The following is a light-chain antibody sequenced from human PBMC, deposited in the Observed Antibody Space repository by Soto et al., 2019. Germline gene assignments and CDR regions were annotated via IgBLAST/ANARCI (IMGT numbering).Light chain of an antibody. V-gene: IGKV3-20*01. CDR2: GAS. CDR3: QQYGDSRWT. J-gene: IGKJ1*01. CDR1: QSVSSTY. Sequence: EIVLMQSPGTLSLSQGERATLSCRASQSVSSTYLAWYQQRPGQAPRLLIYGASSRATGIPDRFSGSGSGTDFTLTISRLEPEDFAVYYCQQYGDSRWTFGQGTKVDIK.